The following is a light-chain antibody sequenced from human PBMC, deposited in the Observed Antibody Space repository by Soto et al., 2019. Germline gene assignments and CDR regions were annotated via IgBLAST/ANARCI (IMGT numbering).Light chain of an antibody. Sequence: QSALTQPASVSGSPGQSITISCTGTSSDIGGYNYVSWYQQHPGKVPKLIIFEVTTRPSGVSNRFSGSKSGNTASLTISGLQADDEADYYCSSYSISTAYLFGTGTKVTVL. CDR2: EVT. J-gene: IGLJ1*01. CDR3: SSYSISTAYL. CDR1: SSDIGGYNY. V-gene: IGLV2-14*01.